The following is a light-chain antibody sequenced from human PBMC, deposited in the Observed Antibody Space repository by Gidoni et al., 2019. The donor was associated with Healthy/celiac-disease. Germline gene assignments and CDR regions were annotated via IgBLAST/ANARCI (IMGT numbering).Light chain of an antibody. J-gene: IGKJ4*01. CDR2: AAS. CDR3: QKYNSALT. V-gene: IGKV1-27*01. Sequence: DSQMSQSPSSLSASVGDRVTITCRASQGISNYLAWYQQKPGKVPKLLIYAASTLQSGVPSRFSGSGSGPDFTLTISSLQPEDVATYYCQKYNSALTFGGRTQVEIQ. CDR1: QGISNY.